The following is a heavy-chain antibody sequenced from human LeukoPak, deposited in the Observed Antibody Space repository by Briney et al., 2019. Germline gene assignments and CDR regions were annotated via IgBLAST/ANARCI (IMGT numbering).Heavy chain of an antibody. CDR2: ISTSSSIM. V-gene: IGHV3-48*01. CDR3: ARERSYEILTGYYEFDY. CDR1: GVTFSSYN. D-gene: IGHD3-9*01. J-gene: IGHJ4*02. Sequence: GGSLRLSCAASGVTFSSYNMNWGRQAPGQGLGWGSYISTSSSIMYYADSVKGRFTISRDNAKNSLYLQMNSLRAEDTAVYYCARERSYEILTGYYEFDYWGQGTLVTVSS.